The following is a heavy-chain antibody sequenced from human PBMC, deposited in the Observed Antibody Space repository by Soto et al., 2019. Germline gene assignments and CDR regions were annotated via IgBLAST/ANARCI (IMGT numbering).Heavy chain of an antibody. CDR1: GGSISSSSYY. CDR3: ARHPRVRGVNWFDP. J-gene: IGHJ5*02. D-gene: IGHD3-10*01. CDR2: IYYSGST. Sequence: SETLSLTCTVSGGSISSSSYYWGWIRQPPGKGLEWIGSIYYSGSTYYNPSLKSRVTISVDTSKNQFSLKLSYVTAADTSVYYCARHPRVRGVNWFDPWGQGTLVTVSS. V-gene: IGHV4-39*01.